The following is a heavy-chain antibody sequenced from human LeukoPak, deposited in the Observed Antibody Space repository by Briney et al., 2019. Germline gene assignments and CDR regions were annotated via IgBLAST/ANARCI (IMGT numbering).Heavy chain of an antibody. CDR2: ITGNGKNT. Sequence: GGSLRLSCAASGFIFSSYSMSWVRQAPGKGLEWVSVITGNGKNTYYADSVKGRFTISKDNSKNTVYLQMNDLGVDDTAVYYCAKAASSSWPSYQYGMDVWGQGTTVTVSS. D-gene: IGHD6-13*01. CDR1: GFIFSSYS. V-gene: IGHV3-23*01. CDR3: AKAASSSWPSYQYGMDV. J-gene: IGHJ6*02.